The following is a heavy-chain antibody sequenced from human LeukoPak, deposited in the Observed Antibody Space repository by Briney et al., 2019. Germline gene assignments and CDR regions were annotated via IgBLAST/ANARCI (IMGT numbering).Heavy chain of an antibody. J-gene: IGHJ4*02. CDR3: ARRARSNPPDY. D-gene: IGHD4-11*01. V-gene: IGHV4-34*01. Sequence: SETLSLTCAVYGGSFSGYYWSWIRQPPGKGLEWIGEINHSGSTNYNPSLESRVTISVDTSKNQFSLKLSSVTAADTAVYYCARRARSNPPDYWGQGTLVTVSS. CDR1: GGSFSGYY. CDR2: INHSGST.